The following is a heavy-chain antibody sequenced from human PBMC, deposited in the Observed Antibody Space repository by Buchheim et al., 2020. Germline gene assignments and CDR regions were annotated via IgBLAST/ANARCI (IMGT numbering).Heavy chain of an antibody. Sequence: EVQLLESGGGLVQPGGSLRLSCAASGFPFNTYAMSWVRQAPGKGLEWVSTITGTADNTYYADSAKGRFTISRDNSKNTLYLQMNSLGAEDTAVYYCAKDWRYYGSGSYSAFDYWGQGTL. V-gene: IGHV3-23*01. J-gene: IGHJ4*02. D-gene: IGHD3-10*01. CDR1: GFPFNTYA. CDR2: ITGTADNT. CDR3: AKDWRYYGSGSYSAFDY.